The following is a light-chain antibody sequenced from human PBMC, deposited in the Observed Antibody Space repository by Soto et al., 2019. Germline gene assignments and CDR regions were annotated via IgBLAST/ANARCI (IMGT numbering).Light chain of an antibody. V-gene: IGKV1-39*01. Sequence: DIQLTQSPSSLSASVGDRVTITCRASQSISTSLNWYQQKPGKAHNLLIFTSSNLESGVPSRFNGSGSGTDFTLTISSLQPEDFATYYCQQGYSRPRTFAQGTKVEIK. CDR1: QSISTS. J-gene: IGKJ1*01. CDR2: TSS. CDR3: QQGYSRPRT.